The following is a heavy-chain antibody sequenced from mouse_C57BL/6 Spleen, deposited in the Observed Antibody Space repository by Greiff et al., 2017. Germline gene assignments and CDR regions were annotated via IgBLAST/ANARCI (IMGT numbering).Heavy chain of an antibody. CDR3: AGYYDYDGGFAY. V-gene: IGHV5-16*01. CDR1: GFTFSDYY. Sequence: EVKLMESEGGLVQPGSSMKLSCTASGFTFSDYYMAWVRQVPEKGLEWVANINYDGSSTYYLDSLKSRFIISRDNAKNILYLQMSSLKSEDTATYYCAGYYDYDGGFAYWGQGTLVTVSA. D-gene: IGHD2-4*01. J-gene: IGHJ3*01. CDR2: INYDGSST.